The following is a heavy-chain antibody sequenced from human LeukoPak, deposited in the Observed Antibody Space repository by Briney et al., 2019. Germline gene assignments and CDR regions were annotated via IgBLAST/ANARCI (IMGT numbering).Heavy chain of an antibody. V-gene: IGHV1-69*02. CDR1: GGTFSSYT. D-gene: IGHD6-19*01. CDR3: AKSSGQDY. J-gene: IGHJ4*02. Sequence: GASVKVSCKXSGGTFSSYTISWVRQAPGQGLEWMGRIIPILGIANYSQKFQGRVTITADKSTSTAYMELSSLRSEDTAVYYCAKSSGQDYWGQGTLVTVSS. CDR2: IIPILGIA.